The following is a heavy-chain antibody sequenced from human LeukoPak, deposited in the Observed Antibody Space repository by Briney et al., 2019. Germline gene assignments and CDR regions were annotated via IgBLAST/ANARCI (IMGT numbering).Heavy chain of an antibody. CDR2: IYYSGST. Sequence: WIRQPPGKGLEWIGSIYYSGSTYYNPSLKSRVTISVDTSKNQFSLKLSSVTAADTAVYYCARVQGIAAAGTMTYFDYWGQGTLVTVSS. V-gene: IGHV4-39*07. CDR3: ARVQGIAAAGTMTYFDY. D-gene: IGHD6-13*01. J-gene: IGHJ4*02.